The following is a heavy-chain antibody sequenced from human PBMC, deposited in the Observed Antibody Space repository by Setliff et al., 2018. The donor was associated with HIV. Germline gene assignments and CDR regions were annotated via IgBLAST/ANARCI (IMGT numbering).Heavy chain of an antibody. CDR3: AREDIVTTGGRLDYYMDV. Sequence: PGGSLRLSCAASGFTFSDYYMSWIRQAPGKGLEWVSYISSSGSTIYYADSVKGRFTISRDNAKNSLYLQMNSLRAEDTAVYYCAREDIVTTGGRLDYYMDVWGKGTTVTVSS. CDR1: GFTFSDYY. V-gene: IGHV3-11*01. J-gene: IGHJ6*03. CDR2: ISSSGSTI. D-gene: IGHD5-12*01.